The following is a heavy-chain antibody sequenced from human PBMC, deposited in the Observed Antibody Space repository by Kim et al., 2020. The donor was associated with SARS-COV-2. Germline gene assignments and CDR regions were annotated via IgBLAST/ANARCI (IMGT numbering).Heavy chain of an antibody. CDR3: ARDCGILTGYYEDYYYYGMDV. J-gene: IGHJ6*02. D-gene: IGHD3-9*01. CDR1: GFTFSSYS. V-gene: IGHV3-48*02. Sequence: GGSLRLSCAASGFTFSSYSMNWVRQAPGKGLEWVSYISSSSSTIYYADSVKGRFTISRDNAKNSLYLQMNSLRDEDTAVYYCARDCGILTGYYEDYYYYGMDVWGQGTTVTVSS. CDR2: ISSSSSTI.